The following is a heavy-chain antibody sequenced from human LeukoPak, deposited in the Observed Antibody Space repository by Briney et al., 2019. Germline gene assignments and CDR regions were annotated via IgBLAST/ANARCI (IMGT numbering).Heavy chain of an antibody. CDR3: AAMTTITIFDF. J-gene: IGHJ4*02. V-gene: IGHV4-30-2*01. Sequence: SSETLSLTCAVSGGSISSGGYSWSWIRQPPGKGLEWIGYIYRRGNAYYNPSLMSRVTISLDRSKNHFSLILTSVTAADTAVYYCAAMTTITIFDFWGQGSLVTVSS. CDR2: IYRRGNA. D-gene: IGHD1-14*01. CDR1: GGSISSGGYS.